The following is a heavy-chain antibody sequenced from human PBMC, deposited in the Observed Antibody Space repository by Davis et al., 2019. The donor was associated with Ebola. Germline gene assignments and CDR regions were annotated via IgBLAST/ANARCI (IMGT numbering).Heavy chain of an antibody. J-gene: IGHJ3*02. D-gene: IGHD6-6*01. CDR1: GFTFSSYA. CDR2: IHSGGST. Sequence: GGSLRLSCAASGFTFSSYAMSWVRQAPGKGLEWVSVIHSGGSTYYADSVKGRFTISRDNSKNTLSLRMNSLRAEDTAVYYCARGHSSSTPWGYDAFDIWGQGTMVTVSS. CDR3: ARGHSSSTPWGYDAFDI. V-gene: IGHV3-53*01.